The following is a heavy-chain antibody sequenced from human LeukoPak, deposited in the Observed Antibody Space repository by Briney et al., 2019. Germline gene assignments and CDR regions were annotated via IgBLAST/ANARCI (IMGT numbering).Heavy chain of an antibody. CDR1: GYSISSGYY. J-gene: IGHJ4*02. Sequence: SETLSLTCTVSGYSISSGYYWSWIRQPPGKGLEWIGYIYYSGSTNYNPSLKSRVTISVDTSKNQFSLKLSSVTAADTAVYYCARGTYYYDSSGYFLSGFDYWGQGTLVTVSS. CDR2: IYYSGST. D-gene: IGHD3-22*01. CDR3: ARGTYYYDSSGYFLSGFDY. V-gene: IGHV4-61*01.